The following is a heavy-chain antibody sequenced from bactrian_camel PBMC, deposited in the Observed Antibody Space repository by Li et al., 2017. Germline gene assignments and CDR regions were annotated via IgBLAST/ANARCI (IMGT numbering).Heavy chain of an antibody. CDR1: GFTYHQHC. J-gene: IGHJ4*01. D-gene: IGHD2*01. Sequence: HVQLVESGGGSVQAGGSLRLSCVGSGFTYHQHCMAWFRQAPGKEREVVATIYSGLGTYYASSVRGRFTISQDNPKNTVYLQMDSLKPEDTAMYYCAAGREGHCLYLHERRNWGQGTQVTVS. CDR2: IYSGLGT. V-gene: IGHV3S56*01. CDR3: AAGREGHCLYLHERRN.